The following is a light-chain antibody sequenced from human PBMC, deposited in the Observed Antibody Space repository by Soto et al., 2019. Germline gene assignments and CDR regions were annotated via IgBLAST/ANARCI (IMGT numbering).Light chain of an antibody. CDR2: GAS. J-gene: IGKJ1*01. CDR1: QSVSSN. V-gene: IGKV3-15*01. Sequence: EIVMTQSPSTLSVSPGERATLSCSASQSVSSNLAWYQQKPGQAPRLLIYGASTRATGIPARFSGSGSGTGFTLTISSLQSEDSALYYCQHYNNWPPGRTFGQGTKVDIK. CDR3: QHYNNWPPGRT.